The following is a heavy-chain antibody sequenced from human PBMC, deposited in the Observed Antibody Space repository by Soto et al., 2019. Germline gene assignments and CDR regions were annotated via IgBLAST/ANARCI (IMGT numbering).Heavy chain of an antibody. J-gene: IGHJ6*02. CDR2: IYYSGST. D-gene: IGHD2-15*01. CDR3: ARGGYCSGASCAYMGHYYYYGMDV. Sequence: QLQLQESGPGLVKPSETLSLTCTVSGGSISSSNYYWGWIRQPPGKGLEWIGSIYYSGSTYYNPSLKSRVTISVDTSKNQFSLKLSSVTAADTAMYYCARGGYCSGASCAYMGHYYYYGMDVWGQGTTVTVFS. V-gene: IGHV4-39*01. CDR1: GGSISSSNYY.